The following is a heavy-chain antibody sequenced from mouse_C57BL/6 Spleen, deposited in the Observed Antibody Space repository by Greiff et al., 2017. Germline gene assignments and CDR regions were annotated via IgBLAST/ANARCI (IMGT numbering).Heavy chain of an antibody. CDR2: INPSSGYT. V-gene: IGHV1-7*01. D-gene: IGHD3-2*02. Sequence: VQLQQSGAELAKPGASVKLSCKASGYTFTSYWMHWVKQRPGQGLEWIGYINPSSGYTKYNQKFKDKATLTADKSSSTAYMQLSSLTYEDSAVYYCARSPPRTAQATDYAMDYWGQGTSVTVSS. CDR1: GYTFTSYW. CDR3: ARSPPRTAQATDYAMDY. J-gene: IGHJ4*01.